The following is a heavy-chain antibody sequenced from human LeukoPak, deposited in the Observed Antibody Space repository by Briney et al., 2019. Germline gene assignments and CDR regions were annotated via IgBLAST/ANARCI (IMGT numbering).Heavy chain of an antibody. Sequence: ASVTVSCKASGYTFTSYAMNWVRQAPGQGLEWIGWININTGNPTYAQGFTGRFVFSLDTSVSTAYVQISSLKAEDTAVYFCARDPRAAAAGKADYWGQGTLVTVSS. D-gene: IGHD6-13*01. CDR3: ARDPRAAAAGKADY. V-gene: IGHV7-4-1*02. CDR2: ININTGNP. J-gene: IGHJ4*02. CDR1: GYTFTSYA.